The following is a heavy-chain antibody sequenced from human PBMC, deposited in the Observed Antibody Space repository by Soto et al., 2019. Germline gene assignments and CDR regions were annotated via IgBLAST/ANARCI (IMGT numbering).Heavy chain of an antibody. D-gene: IGHD5-18*01. Sequence: GGSLRLSCEASGLTLSSYAMSWVRQAPGKGLEWVSALSDTGVSPYYADSVKGRFITSRDNSKNTLFLQMNSLRAEDTAVYHCAKMTSSSYGRYYGMDVWGQGTTVTVSS. J-gene: IGHJ6*02. CDR1: GLTLSSYA. CDR2: LSDTGVSP. V-gene: IGHV3-23*01. CDR3: AKMTSSSYGRYYGMDV.